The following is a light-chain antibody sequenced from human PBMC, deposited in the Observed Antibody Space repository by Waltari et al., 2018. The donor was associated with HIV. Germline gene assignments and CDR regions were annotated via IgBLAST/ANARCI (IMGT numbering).Light chain of an antibody. CDR2: KNT. J-gene: IGLJ3*02. Sequence: SYELTQPSSVSVSPGQTARNTCSGEALTKYYARWYQQKPGQAPVLVIYKNTERPSGIPGRFSGSRSGTTVTLTISGAQVGDEADYYCFSAADDNLRVFGGGTKLTVL. CDR1: ALTKYY. CDR3: FSAADDNLRV. V-gene: IGLV3-27*01.